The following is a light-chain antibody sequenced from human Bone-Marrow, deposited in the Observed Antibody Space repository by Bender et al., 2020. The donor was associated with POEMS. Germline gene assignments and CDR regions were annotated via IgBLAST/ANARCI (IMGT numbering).Light chain of an antibody. J-gene: IGLJ2*01. Sequence: GQRVTISCSGSISHIGKGFTSWYQQFPGTAPRLLIYKNNQRPSGVPYRFSASTSGTSASLAISDVRSEDEGDYYCSSWDDTLSGPVFGGGTKLTVL. CDR1: ISHIGKGF. CDR2: KNN. CDR3: SSWDDTLSGPV. V-gene: IGLV1-47*01.